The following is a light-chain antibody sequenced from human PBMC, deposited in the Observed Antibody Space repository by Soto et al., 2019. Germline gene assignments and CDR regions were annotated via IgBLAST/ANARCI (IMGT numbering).Light chain of an antibody. CDR1: SSDVGGYHY. CDR3: NSYTSSSTYVV. V-gene: IGLV2-14*03. Sequence: QSALTQPASVSGSPGQSITISCTGTSSDVGGYHYVSWYQHHPGKAPKLMIYDVDNRPSGVSNRLSGSKSGNTASLTISGLQAEDEADYYCNSYTSSSTYVVFGGGTKLTVL. J-gene: IGLJ2*01. CDR2: DVD.